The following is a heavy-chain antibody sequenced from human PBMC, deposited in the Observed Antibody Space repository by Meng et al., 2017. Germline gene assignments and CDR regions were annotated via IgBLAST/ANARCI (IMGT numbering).Heavy chain of an antibody. Sequence: SETLSLTCTVSGYSISSGYYWGWIRQPPGKGLEWIGSIYHIESTYYNPFLKSRVTISVDTSKNQFPLKLSSVTAADTAVYYCARDTGLLLHRASNWFDPWGQGTLVTVSS. V-gene: IGHV4-38-2*02. CDR3: ARDTGLLLHRASNWFDP. D-gene: IGHD2-15*01. CDR1: GYSISSGYY. CDR2: IYHIEST. J-gene: IGHJ5*02.